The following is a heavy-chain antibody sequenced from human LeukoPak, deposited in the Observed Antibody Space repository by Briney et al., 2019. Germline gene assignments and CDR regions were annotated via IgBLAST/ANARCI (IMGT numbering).Heavy chain of an antibody. D-gene: IGHD5-12*01. Sequence: SGGSLRLSCAASGFTVSSNYMSWVRQAPGKGLEWVSVIYSGGSTYYADSVKGRFTISRDNSKNTLYLQMNSLRAEDTAVYYCARASGYDLRYYFDYWGQGTLVTVSS. CDR2: IYSGGST. CDR1: GFTVSSNY. CDR3: ARASGYDLRYYFDY. J-gene: IGHJ4*02. V-gene: IGHV3-53*01.